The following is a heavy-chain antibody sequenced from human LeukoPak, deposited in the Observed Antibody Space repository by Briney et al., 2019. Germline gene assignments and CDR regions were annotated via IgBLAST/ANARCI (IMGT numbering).Heavy chain of an antibody. D-gene: IGHD3-3*01. CDR2: ISGSGGST. J-gene: IGHJ5*02. CDR1: GFTFSSYA. CDR3: AKQGEWLITLSNWFDP. Sequence: PGGSLRLSCAASGFTFSSYAMSWVRQAPGKGLEWVSAISGSGGSTYYADSVKGRFIISRDNSKNPLYLQMNGLRAEDTAVYYCAKQGEWLITLSNWFDPWGQGTLVTASS. V-gene: IGHV3-23*01.